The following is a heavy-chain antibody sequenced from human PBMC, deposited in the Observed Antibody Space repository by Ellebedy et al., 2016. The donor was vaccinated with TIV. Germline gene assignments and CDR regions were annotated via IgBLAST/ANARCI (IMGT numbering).Heavy chain of an antibody. D-gene: IGHD6-6*01. Sequence: ASVKVSCXASGGTFSSYAISWVRQTPGEGLELMGGFIPLFGTANYAQKFQGRVTITAGDSTSTVYMELSSLRSEDTAVYYCAKKYSDSSDIDLDAFDIWGQGTMVTVSS. CDR1: GGTFSSYA. CDR2: FIPLFGTA. J-gene: IGHJ3*02. V-gene: IGHV1-69*13. CDR3: AKKYSDSSDIDLDAFDI.